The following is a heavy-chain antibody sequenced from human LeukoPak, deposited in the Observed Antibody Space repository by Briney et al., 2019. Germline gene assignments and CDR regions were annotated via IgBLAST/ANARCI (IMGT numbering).Heavy chain of an antibody. V-gene: IGHV3-64*01. CDR2: ISSNGGST. D-gene: IGHD5-18*01. Sequence: GGSLRLSCAASGFTFSSYAMHWVRQAPGKGLEYVSAISSNGGSTYYANSVKGRFTISRDNSKNTLYLQMGSLRAEDMAVYYCARGGRGYSYGYFPRIDAFDIWGQGTMVTVSS. CDR1: GFTFSSYA. CDR3: ARGGRGYSYGYFPRIDAFDI. J-gene: IGHJ3*02.